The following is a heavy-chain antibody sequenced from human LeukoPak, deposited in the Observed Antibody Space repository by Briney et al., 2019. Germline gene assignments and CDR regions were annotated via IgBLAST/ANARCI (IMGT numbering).Heavy chain of an antibody. CDR2: IYAGGST. Sequence: GGPLTLFCAPSRFPVRLNYLRWVRHARGEGVVWVSIIYAGGSTYYADSVKGRFTISRDNSKNTLYLQMSTLRVEDTAVYYCARGIAAAASPDYWGQGTLVTVSS. D-gene: IGHD6-13*01. CDR1: RFPVRLNY. CDR3: ARGIAAAASPDY. V-gene: IGHV3-66*01. J-gene: IGHJ4*02.